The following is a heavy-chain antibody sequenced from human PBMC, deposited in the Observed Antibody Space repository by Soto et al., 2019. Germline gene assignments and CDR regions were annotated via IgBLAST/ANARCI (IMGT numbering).Heavy chain of an antibody. Sequence: QVQLQESGPGLVKPSQTLSLTCTVSGGSISSGGYYWSWIRQHPGKGLEWIGYIYYSGSTYYNPSLKSRVTISVDTSKNQCSLKLSSVTAADTAVYYCARDKLVQVYGSAVRYFDYWGQGTLVTVSS. V-gene: IGHV4-31*03. CDR3: ARDKLVQVYGSAVRYFDY. D-gene: IGHD3-10*01. J-gene: IGHJ4*02. CDR1: GGSISSGGYY. CDR2: IYYSGST.